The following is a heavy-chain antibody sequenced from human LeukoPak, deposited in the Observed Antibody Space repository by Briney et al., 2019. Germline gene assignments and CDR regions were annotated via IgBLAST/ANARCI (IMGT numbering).Heavy chain of an antibody. D-gene: IGHD3-22*01. CDR3: ARERSYYDSSGYY. J-gene: IGHJ4*02. Sequence: GSLRLSCAASGFTFSDYYMSWIRQAPGKGLEWGSYISSGGSTIYYADSVKGRFTISRDNAKNSLYLQMNSLRAEDTAVYYCARERSYYDSSGYYWGQGTLVTVSS. V-gene: IGHV3-11*04. CDR1: GFTFSDYY. CDR2: ISSGGSTI.